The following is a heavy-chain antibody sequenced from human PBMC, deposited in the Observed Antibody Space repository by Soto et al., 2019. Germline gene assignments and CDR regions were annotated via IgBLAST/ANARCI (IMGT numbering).Heavy chain of an antibody. CDR2: IYYSGST. CDR1: GGSVSSGSYY. Sequence: SDTLSLTCTVSGGSVSSGSYYWSWIRQPPGKGLEWIGYIYYSGSTNYNPSLKSRVTISVDTSKNQFSLKLSSVTAADTAVYYCAREVVVVVAAKTPDARMRSYYYSGMDVWAQGTTVTVSS. V-gene: IGHV4-61*01. D-gene: IGHD2-15*01. J-gene: IGHJ6*02. CDR3: AREVVVVVAAKTPDARMRSYYYSGMDV.